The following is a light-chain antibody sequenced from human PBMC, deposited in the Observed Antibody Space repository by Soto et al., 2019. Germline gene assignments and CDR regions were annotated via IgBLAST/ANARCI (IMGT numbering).Light chain of an antibody. CDR3: CSYPGSYTYV. CDR2: DVS. V-gene: IGLV2-11*01. J-gene: IGLJ1*01. CDR1: SSDVGGYNY. Sequence: QSALTQPRSVSASPGQSVTISCTGTSSDVGGYNYVSWYQQHPGKAPKLMIYDVSKRPSGVPDRCSGCKSGNTASLPISGLQAEDVADYYSCSYPGSYTYVFGTGSKLAVL.